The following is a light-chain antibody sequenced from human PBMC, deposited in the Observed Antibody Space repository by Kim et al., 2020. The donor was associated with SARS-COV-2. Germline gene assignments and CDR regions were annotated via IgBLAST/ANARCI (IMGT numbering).Light chain of an antibody. Sequence: EIVLTQSPGTLSLSPGGRATLSCRASQSVSRNYVAWYQQKPGQAPRLLIYGASSRATDIPDRFSGSGSGTDFTLTITRLEPEDFALYYCHQYGSSPRTFGHGTKLEIK. J-gene: IGKJ2*02. CDR1: QSVSRNY. CDR2: GAS. V-gene: IGKV3-20*01. CDR3: HQYGSSPRT.